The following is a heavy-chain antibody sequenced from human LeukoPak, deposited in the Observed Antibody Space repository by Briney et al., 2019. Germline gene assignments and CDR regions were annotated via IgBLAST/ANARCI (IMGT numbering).Heavy chain of an antibody. V-gene: IGHV3-13*01. CDR2: IDRDGVT. CDR3: ATLVLPWFGELPEDDAFDI. Sequence: GGSLRLSCAASGFIFSKYDMHWVRQVTGKGLEWVSGIDRDGVTYYSGSVKGRFTSSRENAKNSLYLQMNTLRAGDTGVYYCATLVLPWFGELPEDDAFDIWGQGTMVTVSS. D-gene: IGHD3-10*01. J-gene: IGHJ3*02. CDR1: GFIFSKYD.